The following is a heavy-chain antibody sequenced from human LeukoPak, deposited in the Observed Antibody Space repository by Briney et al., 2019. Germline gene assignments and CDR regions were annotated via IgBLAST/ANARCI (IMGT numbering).Heavy chain of an antibody. D-gene: IGHD6-13*01. CDR2: IRYDGSNK. J-gene: IGHJ4*02. V-gene: IGHV3-30*02. CDR3: AKEYSSLNNYFDY. Sequence: GGSLRLSCAASGFTFISYGMHWVRQAPGKGLEWVAFIRYDGSNKYYADSVKGRFTISRDNYKNTLYLLMNSLRAEDTAVYYCAKEYSSLNNYFDYWGQGTLVTVSS. CDR1: GFTFISYG.